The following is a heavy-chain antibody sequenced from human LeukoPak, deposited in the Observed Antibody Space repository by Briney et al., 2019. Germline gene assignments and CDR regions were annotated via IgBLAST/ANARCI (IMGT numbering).Heavy chain of an antibody. CDR3: ARGDSSGYYYFDH. V-gene: IGHV4-4*02. Sequence: SGTLSLTCAVSGGSISNSNWWSWVRQPPGKGLVWIGQIYHSGSTNYNPSLKSRVTISIDKSKNQFSLKLSSVTAADTAVYYCARGDSSGYYYFDHWGQGILVTVSS. CDR1: GGSISNSNW. CDR2: IYHSGST. D-gene: IGHD3-22*01. J-gene: IGHJ4*02.